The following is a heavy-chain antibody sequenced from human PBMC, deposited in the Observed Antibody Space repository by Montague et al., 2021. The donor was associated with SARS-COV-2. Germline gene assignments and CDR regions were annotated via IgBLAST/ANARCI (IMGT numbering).Heavy chain of an antibody. CDR3: AREPWAVGVSFDY. CDR1: GDSVSSNSAT. V-gene: IGHV6-1*01. CDR2: TYYRSRWSN. Sequence: CAISGDSVSSNSATWYWIRQAPSRGLEWLGRTYYRSRWSNDYAVAVRSRIIINPDTSTNQFSLHLSSVTPEDTVVYFCAREPWAVGVSFDYWGQGTLVTVSS. J-gene: IGHJ4*02. D-gene: IGHD1-26*01.